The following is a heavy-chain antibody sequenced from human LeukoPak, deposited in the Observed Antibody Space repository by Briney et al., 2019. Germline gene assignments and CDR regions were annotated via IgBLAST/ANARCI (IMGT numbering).Heavy chain of an antibody. J-gene: IGHJ6*02. CDR1: GGTFSSYA. D-gene: IGHD4-17*01. CDR2: IIPILGTA. Sequence: SVKVSCKASGGTFSSYAISWVRQAPGQGLEWMGGIIPILGTANYAQKFQGRVTITADESTSTAYMELSSLRSEDTAVYYCARDLGDYGENYYYGMDVWGQGTTVTVSS. CDR3: ARDLGDYGENYYYGMDV. V-gene: IGHV1-69*01.